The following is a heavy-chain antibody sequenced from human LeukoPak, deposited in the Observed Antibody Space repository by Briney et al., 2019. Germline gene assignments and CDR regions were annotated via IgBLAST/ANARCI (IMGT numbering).Heavy chain of an antibody. CDR1: GGSFSGYY. D-gene: IGHD2-2*01. V-gene: IGHV4-34*01. CDR3: ARGPDIVVVPAAKHFDY. CDR2: INHSGST. Sequence: KASETLSLTCAVYGGSFSGYYWSWLRQPPGKGLEGIGEINHSGSTNYNPSLKSRDTISVDTSKNQFSLKLSSVTAADTAVYYCARGPDIVVVPAAKHFDYWGQGTLVTVSS. J-gene: IGHJ4*02.